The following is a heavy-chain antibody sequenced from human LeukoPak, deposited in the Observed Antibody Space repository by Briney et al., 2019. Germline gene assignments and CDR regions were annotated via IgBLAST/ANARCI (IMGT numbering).Heavy chain of an antibody. V-gene: IGHV1-69*05. CDR3: ATGQLTPYYDILTGPFDY. J-gene: IGHJ4*02. D-gene: IGHD3-9*01. CDR2: IIPIFDTA. CDR1: GDTFSNYA. Sequence: GASVKVSCKASGDTFSNYAISWVRQAPGQGLEWMGGIIPIFDTANYAQKFQGRVTITTDESTSTAYMEPSSLRSEDTAVYYCATGQLTPYYDILTGPFDYWGQGTLVTVSS.